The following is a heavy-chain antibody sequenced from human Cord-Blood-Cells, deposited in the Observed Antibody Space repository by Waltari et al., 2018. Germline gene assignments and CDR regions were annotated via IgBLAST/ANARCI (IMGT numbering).Heavy chain of an antibody. Sequence: QVQLVQSGAEVKKPGASVKVSCKASGYTFTGYYMHWVRQAPGQGLEWMGGINPSSGGTKYAQKFQGRVTMTRDTSISTAYMELSRLRSDDTAVYYCARDSGIAAALFDYWCQGTLVTVSS. CDR2: INPSSGGT. CDR1: GYTFTGYY. D-gene: IGHD6-13*01. CDR3: ARDSGIAAALFDY. V-gene: IGHV1-2*02. J-gene: IGHJ4*02.